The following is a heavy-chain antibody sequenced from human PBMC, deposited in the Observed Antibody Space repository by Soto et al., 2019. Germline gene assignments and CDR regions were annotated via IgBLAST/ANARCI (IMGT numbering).Heavy chain of an antibody. V-gene: IGHV4-59*08. CDR3: ARHSARDTAMDYYYYMDV. CDR2: IYYSGST. CDR1: GGSISSYY. Sequence: SETLSLTCTVSGGSISSYYWSWIRQPPGKGLEWIGYIYYSGSTNYNPSLKSRVTISVDTSKNQFSLKLSSVTAADTAVYYCARHSARDTAMDYYYYMDVWGKGNTVTVSS. J-gene: IGHJ6*03. D-gene: IGHD5-18*01.